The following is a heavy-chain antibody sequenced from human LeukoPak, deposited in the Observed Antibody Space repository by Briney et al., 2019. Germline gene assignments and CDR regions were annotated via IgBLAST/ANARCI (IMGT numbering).Heavy chain of an antibody. CDR3: ARDGSGTSHNY. CDR1: GYTFTAGYY. J-gene: IGHJ4*02. V-gene: IGHV1-2*06. CDR2: INPNSGGT. Sequence: ASVKVSCTASGYTFTAGYYIHWVRQAPGQGLEWMGRINPNSGGTNYAQKFQGRVTMTRDTSISTAYMELSRLRSDDTAVYYCARDGSGTSHNYWGQGTLVTVSS. D-gene: IGHD2-2*01.